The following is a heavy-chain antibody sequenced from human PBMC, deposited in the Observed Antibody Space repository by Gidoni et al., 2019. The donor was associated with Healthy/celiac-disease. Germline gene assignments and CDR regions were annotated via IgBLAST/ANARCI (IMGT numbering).Heavy chain of an antibody. D-gene: IGHD3-16*02. Sequence: QLQLQESGPGLVKPSETLSLTCTVSGGSISSSSYYWGWLRQPPGKGLEWIGSIYYSGSTYYNPSLKIRVTISVDTSKNQFSLKLSSVTAADTAVYYCARQGRLHLGELSERPFDYWGQGTLVTVSS. J-gene: IGHJ4*02. CDR3: ARQGRLHLGELSERPFDY. V-gene: IGHV4-39*01. CDR1: GGSISSSSYY. CDR2: IYYSGST.